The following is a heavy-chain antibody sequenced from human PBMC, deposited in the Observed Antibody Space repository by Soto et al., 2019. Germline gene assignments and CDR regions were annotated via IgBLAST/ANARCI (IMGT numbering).Heavy chain of an antibody. D-gene: IGHD2-15*01. J-gene: IGHJ5*02. V-gene: IGHV4-59*01. CDR1: GASITGYY. CDR3: ARVLGYCSGGNCFGRFDP. Sequence: SETLSLTCTVSGASITGYYWSWIRQPPGKGLEWIGYVYYSGSTNYNPSFKSRVTMSVDTSNNQFSVKLSSVTAADTAVYYCARVLGYCSGGNCFGRFDPWGQGTLVTVSS. CDR2: VYYSGST.